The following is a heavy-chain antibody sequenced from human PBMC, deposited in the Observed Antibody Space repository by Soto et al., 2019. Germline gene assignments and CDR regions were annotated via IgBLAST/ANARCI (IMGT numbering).Heavy chain of an antibody. CDR2: IYHSGST. J-gene: IGHJ6*02. Sequence: SETLSLTCAVSGGSISSSNWWSWVRQPPGKGLEWIGEIYHSGSTNYNPSLKSRVTISVDKSKNQFSLKLSSVTAADTAVYYCARVHYDYVWGSYRYTNYYDGMDVGGQGTTVTVSS. D-gene: IGHD3-16*02. CDR3: ARVHYDYVWGSYRYTNYYDGMDV. CDR1: GGSISSSNW. V-gene: IGHV4-4*02.